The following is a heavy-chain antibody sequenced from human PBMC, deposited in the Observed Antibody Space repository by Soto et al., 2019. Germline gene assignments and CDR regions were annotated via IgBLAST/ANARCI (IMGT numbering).Heavy chain of an antibody. V-gene: IGHV3-30*04. Sequence: GGSLRLSCVVSGFTFSTYAMFWVRQAPGKGLEWVALISFDGSSEYYADSVKGRFTISRDNSKDTLYLQMNSLRAEDTAVFYCARSVRGVVNTGIDYWGQGTLVTVSS. J-gene: IGHJ4*02. CDR1: GFTFSTYA. CDR2: ISFDGSSE. CDR3: ARSVRGVVNTGIDY. D-gene: IGHD3-10*01.